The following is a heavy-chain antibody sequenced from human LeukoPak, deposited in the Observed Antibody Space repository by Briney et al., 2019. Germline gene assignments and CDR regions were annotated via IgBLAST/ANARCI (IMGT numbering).Heavy chain of an antibody. CDR1: GFTFSTYS. CDR3: ARARHDAFDI. Sequence: GGSLRLSCAASGFTFSTYSMNWVRQAPGKGLEWVSSISSSSSYIYYADSVKGRFTISRDNAKNSLYLQMNSLRAEDTAVYYCARARHDAFDIWGQGTMVTVSS. CDR2: ISSSSSYI. J-gene: IGHJ3*02. V-gene: IGHV3-21*01.